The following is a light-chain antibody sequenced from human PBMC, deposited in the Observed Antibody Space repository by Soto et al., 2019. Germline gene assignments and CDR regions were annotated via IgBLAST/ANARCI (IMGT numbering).Light chain of an antibody. CDR3: QQYASCSPA. CDR2: GAS. J-gene: IGKJ1*01. Sequence: EIVMTQSPATLSVSPGERATLSCRASQSVSSNLAWYQQKPGQAPRLLIYGASTRATGIPARFSGRGSGTEFTLTISSLQSEDFAVYFCQQYASCSPAFGQGTKVYI. CDR1: QSVSSN. V-gene: IGKV3-15*01.